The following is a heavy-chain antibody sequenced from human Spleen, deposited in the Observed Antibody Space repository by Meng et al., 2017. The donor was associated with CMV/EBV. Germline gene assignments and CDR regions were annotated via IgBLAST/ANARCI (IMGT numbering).Heavy chain of an antibody. Sequence: SETLSLTCAVYGGSFSGYYWSWIRQPPGKGLEWIGEINHSGSTNYNPSLKSRVTMSLDTSKNQFSLKLSSVTAADTAVYYCARGPKYSSSWYEYWGLGTLVTVSS. V-gene: IGHV4-34*01. CDR1: GGSFSGYY. CDR2: INHSGST. J-gene: IGHJ4*02. D-gene: IGHD6-13*01. CDR3: ARGPKYSSSWYEY.